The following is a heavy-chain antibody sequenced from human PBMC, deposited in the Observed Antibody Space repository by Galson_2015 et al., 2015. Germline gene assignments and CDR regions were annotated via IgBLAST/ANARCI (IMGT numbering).Heavy chain of an antibody. V-gene: IGHV5-51*01. CDR3: ARQDRYCSSTSCYHY. Sequence: GWVRQMPGKGLEWMGIIYPGDSDTRYSPSFQGQVTISADKSISTAYLQWSSLKASDTAMYYCARQDRYCSSTSCYHYWGQGTLVTVSS. CDR2: IYPGDSDT. J-gene: IGHJ4*02. D-gene: IGHD2-2*01.